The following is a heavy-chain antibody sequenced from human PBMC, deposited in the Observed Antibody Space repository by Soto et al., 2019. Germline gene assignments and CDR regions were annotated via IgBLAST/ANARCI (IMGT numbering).Heavy chain of an antibody. CDR2: IYYSGST. Sequence: PSETLSLTCTVSGGSISSYYWSWIRQPPGKGLEWIGYIYYSGSTNYNPSLKSRVNISVDTSKNQFSLKLSSVTAADTAVYYCARRKNWNRFYYFDYWGQGTLVTVSS. V-gene: IGHV4-59*01. CDR1: GGSISSYY. CDR3: ARRKNWNRFYYFDY. D-gene: IGHD1-1*01. J-gene: IGHJ4*02.